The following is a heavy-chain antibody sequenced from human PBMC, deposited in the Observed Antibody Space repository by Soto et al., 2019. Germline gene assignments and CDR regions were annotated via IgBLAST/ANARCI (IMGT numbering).Heavy chain of an antibody. CDR1: GFTFSSYG. V-gene: IGHV3-33*01. Sequence: QVQLVESGGGVVQPGRSLRLSCAASGFTFSSYGMHWVRQAPGKGLEWVAVIWYDGSNKYYADSVKGRFTISRDNSKSTLYLQMNSLRAEDTAVYYCARSETGYYDSSGFASGPGAFDIWGQGTMVTVSS. J-gene: IGHJ3*02. D-gene: IGHD3-22*01. CDR2: IWYDGSNK. CDR3: ARSETGYYDSSGFASGPGAFDI.